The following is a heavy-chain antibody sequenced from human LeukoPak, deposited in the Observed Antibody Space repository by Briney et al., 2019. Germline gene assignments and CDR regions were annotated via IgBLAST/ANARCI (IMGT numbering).Heavy chain of an antibody. V-gene: IGHV3-30*18. J-gene: IGHJ4*02. CDR2: ISDDGRNK. CDR1: GFSFISYG. CDR3: AKRPSDYGDYVAYFDY. D-gene: IGHD4-17*01. Sequence: GGSLRLSCAASGFSFISYGMHWVRQAPGKGLEWVGVISDDGRNKKYADSVKGRFTISRDNSKDTLYLQMNSLRDEDTAVYYCAKRPSDYGDYVAYFDYWGQGTLVTVSS.